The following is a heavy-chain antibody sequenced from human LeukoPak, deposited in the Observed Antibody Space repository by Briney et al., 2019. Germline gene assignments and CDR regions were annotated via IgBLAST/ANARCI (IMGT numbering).Heavy chain of an antibody. Sequence: HGASVKVSCKASGGTFSSYAISWVRQAPGQGLEWMGGIIPIFGTANYAQKFQGRVTITADKSTSTAYMELSSLRSEDTAVYYCAIGGSGYKLNYYYYYYMDVWGKGTTVTVSS. CDR3: AIGGSGYKLNYYYYYYMDV. CDR2: IIPIFGTA. V-gene: IGHV1-69*06. D-gene: IGHD5-12*01. J-gene: IGHJ6*03. CDR1: GGTFSSYA.